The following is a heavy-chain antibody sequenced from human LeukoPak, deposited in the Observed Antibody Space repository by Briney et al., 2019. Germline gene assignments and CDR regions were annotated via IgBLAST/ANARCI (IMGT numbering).Heavy chain of an antibody. J-gene: IGHJ5*02. Sequence: SETLSLTCTVSGGSISSGGYYWSWIRQPPGKGLEWIGEIDHSGSTNYNPSLKSRVTISVDTSKNQFSLKLSSVTAADTAVYYCARAPNYYDSSGYYLSWGQGTLVTVSS. CDR3: ARAPNYYDSSGYYLS. CDR2: IDHSGST. V-gene: IGHV4-39*07. CDR1: GGSISSGGYY. D-gene: IGHD3-22*01.